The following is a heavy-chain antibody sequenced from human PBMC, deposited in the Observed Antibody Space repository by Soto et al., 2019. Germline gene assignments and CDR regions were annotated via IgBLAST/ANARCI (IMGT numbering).Heavy chain of an antibody. D-gene: IGHD3-10*01. J-gene: IGHJ3*01. Sequence: EVQLVESGGGWIQPGRSLKVTCAASGFSFDNVAMHWVRQAPGKGLVWVAGISWSSHETGYADSVKGRFTISRDNAKNSLYLQMTSLRAEDTALYYCAKGWTFISADGFDFWGQGTMVTVSS. CDR1: GFSFDNVA. CDR3: AKGWTFISADGFDF. V-gene: IGHV3-9*01. CDR2: ISWSSHET.